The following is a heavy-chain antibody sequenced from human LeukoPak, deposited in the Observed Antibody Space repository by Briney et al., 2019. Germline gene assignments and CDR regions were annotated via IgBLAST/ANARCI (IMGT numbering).Heavy chain of an antibody. J-gene: IGHJ6*03. Sequence: PGGSLRLSCAASGFTFSSYWMSWVRQAPGKGLEWVANIKQDGSEKYYVDSVKGRFTISRDNAKNSPYLQMNSLRAEDTAVYYCARSPVPAANWYYYYYYMDVWGKGTTVTVSS. CDR3: ARSPVPAANWYYYYYYMDV. CDR2: IKQDGSEK. D-gene: IGHD2-2*01. V-gene: IGHV3-7*01. CDR1: GFTFSSYW.